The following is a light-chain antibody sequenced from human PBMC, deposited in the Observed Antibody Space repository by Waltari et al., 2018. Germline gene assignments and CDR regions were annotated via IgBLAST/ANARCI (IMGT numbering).Light chain of an antibody. CDR3: TSHTTTSTLV. J-gene: IGLJ2*01. V-gene: IGLV2-14*01. CDR2: EVS. Sequence: QSALPRPASVSGFPGQSITLSCTGTRSDIGSSDYVSWYQQHPGKAPKLIIYEVSDRPSGVSYRFSGSKSGNTASLTIFGLQPEDEADYHCTSHTTTSTLVFGGGTRLTVL. CDR1: RSDIGSSDY.